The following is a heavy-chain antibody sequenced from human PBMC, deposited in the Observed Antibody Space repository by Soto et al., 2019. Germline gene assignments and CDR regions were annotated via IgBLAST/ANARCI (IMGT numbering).Heavy chain of an antibody. Sequence: QVQLQESGPGLVKPSGTLSLTCAVSGGSISSSYWWSWVRQPPGKGLEWIGEIYHSGSTNYNTSLXXRXXISVAKSKNQFSLKVTSVTAADTAVYYCARVSGSYYYGMDVWGQGTTVTVSS. V-gene: IGHV4-4*02. CDR1: GGSISSSYW. J-gene: IGHJ6*02. CDR2: IYHSGST. CDR3: ARVSGSYYYGMDV.